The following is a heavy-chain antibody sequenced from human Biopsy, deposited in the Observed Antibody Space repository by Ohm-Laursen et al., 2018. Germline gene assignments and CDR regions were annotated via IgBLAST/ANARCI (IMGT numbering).Heavy chain of an antibody. V-gene: IGHV4-34*01. D-gene: IGHD5-18*01. CDR1: GESFNGYY. CDR2: INHSGRT. CDR3: AKARTLDTAIDFDY. Sequence: TLSLTCAVYGESFNGYYWSWIRQTPGKGLEWIGEINHSGRTNYNPSLKSRVTISVDTSKNQFSLKVRSVTAADTAVYYCAKARTLDTAIDFDYWGQGTLVTVSS. J-gene: IGHJ4*02.